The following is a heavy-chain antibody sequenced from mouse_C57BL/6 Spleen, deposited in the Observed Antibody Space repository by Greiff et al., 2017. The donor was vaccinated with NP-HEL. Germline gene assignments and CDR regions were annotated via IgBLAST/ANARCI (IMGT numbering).Heavy chain of an antibody. J-gene: IGHJ1*03. CDR1: GYTFTSYG. Sequence: VQLQQSGAELARPGASVKLSCKASGYTFTSYGISWVKQRTGQGLEWIGEIYPRSGNTYYNEKFKGKATLTADKSSSTAYMALRSLTSEDSAVYFCATYCCGSSYRYFDVWGTGTTVTVAS. CDR3: ATYCCGSSYRYFDV. CDR2: IYPRSGNT. V-gene: IGHV1-81*01. D-gene: IGHD1-1*01.